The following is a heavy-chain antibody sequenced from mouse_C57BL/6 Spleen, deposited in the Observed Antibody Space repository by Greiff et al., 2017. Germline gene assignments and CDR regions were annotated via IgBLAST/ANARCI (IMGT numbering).Heavy chain of an antibody. V-gene: IGHV1-80*01. CDR1: GYAFSSYW. CDR3: ARSYGNYPYWYFDV. Sequence: VQLQQSGAELVKPGASVKISCKASGYAFSSYWMNWVKQRPGKGLEWIGQIYPGDGDTNYNGKFKGKATLTADKSSGTAYMQLSSLTSEDSAVYFCARSYGNYPYWYFDVWGTGTTVTVSS. CDR2: IYPGDGDT. D-gene: IGHD2-1*01. J-gene: IGHJ1*03.